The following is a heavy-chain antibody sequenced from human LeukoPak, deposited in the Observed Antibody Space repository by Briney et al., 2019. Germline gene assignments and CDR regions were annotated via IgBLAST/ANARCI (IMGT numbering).Heavy chain of an antibody. V-gene: IGHV4-59*02. CDR3: ARDLGRYYDRGTLSAFDI. Sequence: SETLSLTCTVSGGSVSSHYWSWIRQPPGKGLEWIGYVYHSETTSYNPSLKSRVTISLDTSKNQFSLKLSSVTAADTAVYYCARDLGRYYDRGTLSAFDIWGQGTVVTVSS. CDR2: VYHSETT. CDR1: GGSVSSHY. J-gene: IGHJ3*02. D-gene: IGHD3-9*01.